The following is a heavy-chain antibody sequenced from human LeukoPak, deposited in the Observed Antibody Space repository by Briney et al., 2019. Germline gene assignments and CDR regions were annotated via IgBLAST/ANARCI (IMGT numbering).Heavy chain of an antibody. Sequence: PSETLSLTCTGSGGSISSYYWSWIRQPPWKGRDGMGYIYYRGSTNYNPSLKSRVDISVDTSKNQFSLKLSSVTAADTAVYYCARLHRTPMVRGGNWFDPWGQGTLVTVSS. CDR1: GGSISSYY. CDR2: IYYRGST. J-gene: IGHJ5*02. CDR3: ARLHRTPMVRGGNWFDP. V-gene: IGHV4-59*08. D-gene: IGHD3-10*01.